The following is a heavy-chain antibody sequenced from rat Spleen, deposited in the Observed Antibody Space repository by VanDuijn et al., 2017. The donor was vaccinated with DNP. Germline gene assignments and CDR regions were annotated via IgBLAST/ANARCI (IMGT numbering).Heavy chain of an antibody. CDR2: IWSGGSA. D-gene: IGHD1-5*01. V-gene: IGHV2-47*01. CDR3: TRDDIGTTRFDY. Sequence: QVQLKESGPGLVQPSQTLSLTCTVSGLSLTSNSVSWIRQPPGKGLEWVGAIWSGGSADYNSALKSRLSISRDTSNSQVFLKMNSLQTEDTAIYFCTRDDIGTTRFDYWGQGVMVTVSS. CDR1: GLSLTSNS. J-gene: IGHJ2*01.